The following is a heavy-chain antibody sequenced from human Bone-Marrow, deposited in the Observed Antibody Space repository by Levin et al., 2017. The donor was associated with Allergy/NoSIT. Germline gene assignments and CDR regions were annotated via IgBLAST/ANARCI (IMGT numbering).Heavy chain of an antibody. J-gene: IGHJ6*02. CDR2: IHYSGNT. CDR1: EYSISSGYF. D-gene: IGHD3/OR15-3a*01. CDR3: VRVDWLLNDYFGLDA. V-gene: IGHV4-38-2*01. Sequence: SQTLSLTCAVSEYSISSGYFWGWVRQPPGKGLEWIGYIHYSGNTNYNPSLKSRVTISVDTSKNQFSLNLSSVTAADTAVDYCVRVDWLLNDYFGLDAWGRGTTVTVSS.